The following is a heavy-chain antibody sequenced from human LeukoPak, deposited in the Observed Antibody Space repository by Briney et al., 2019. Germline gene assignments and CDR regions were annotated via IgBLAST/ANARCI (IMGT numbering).Heavy chain of an antibody. CDR3: ARDRELGS. J-gene: IGHJ5*02. V-gene: IGHV4-59*01. D-gene: IGHD3-16*01. CDR2: IYNSGST. Sequence: SETLSLTCIVSGGSISIYYWNWIRQPPGKGLEWIGHIYNSGSTDYNPSLKRRVTISADTSKNQFSLKLTSVTAADTAVYYCARDRELGSWGQGILVTVSS. CDR1: GGSISIYY.